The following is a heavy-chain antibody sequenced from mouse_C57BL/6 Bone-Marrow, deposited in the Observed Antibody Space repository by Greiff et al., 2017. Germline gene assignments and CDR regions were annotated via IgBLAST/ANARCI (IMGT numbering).Heavy chain of an antibody. V-gene: IGHV1-5*01. CDR3: TGSNYHYYAMDY. Sequence: VQLQQSGTVLARPGASVKMSCKTSGYTFTSYWMHWVKQRPGQGLEWIGALYPGNSDTSYNQKFKGKAKRTAVTSASTAYMELSSLTNEDSAVYYCTGSNYHYYAMDYWGQGTSVTVSS. D-gene: IGHD2-5*01. CDR1: GYTFTSYW. J-gene: IGHJ4*01. CDR2: LYPGNSDT.